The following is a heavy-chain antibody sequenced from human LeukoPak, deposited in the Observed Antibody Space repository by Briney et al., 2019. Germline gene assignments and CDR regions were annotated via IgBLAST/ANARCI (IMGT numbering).Heavy chain of an antibody. V-gene: IGHV4-38-2*02. CDR3: ARDPTPIRGWNHAFDI. Sequence: SETLSLTCAVSGYSISSGHYWGWIRPPPGKGLEWIGSIYHSGSTYYNPSLKSRVTISVDTSKKQFSLKLSSVTAADTAVYYCARDPTPIRGWNHAFDIWGQGTMVTVSS. D-gene: IGHD1-1*01. J-gene: IGHJ3*02. CDR1: GYSISSGHY. CDR2: IYHSGST.